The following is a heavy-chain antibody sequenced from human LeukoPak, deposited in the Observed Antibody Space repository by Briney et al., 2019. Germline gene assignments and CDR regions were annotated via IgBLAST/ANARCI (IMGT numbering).Heavy chain of an antibody. D-gene: IGHD3-10*01. CDR2: IKQDGSEK. V-gene: IGHV3-7*01. Sequence: PGGSLRLSCAASGFTFSSYWMSWVRQAPGKGLEWVANIKQDGSEKYYVDSVKGRFTISRDNAKNSLYLQMNSLRAEDTAVYYCARGRDKVRGVPTYYYYMDVWGKGTTVTVSS. CDR1: GFTFSSYW. CDR3: ARGRDKVRGVPTYYYYMDV. J-gene: IGHJ6*03.